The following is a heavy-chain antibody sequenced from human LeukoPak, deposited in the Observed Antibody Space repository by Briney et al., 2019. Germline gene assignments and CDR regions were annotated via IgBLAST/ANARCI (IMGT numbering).Heavy chain of an antibody. Sequence: ASVKVSCKASGYTFISYYMHWVRQAPGQGLEWMGIINPGGGSTSYAQKFQGRVTMTRDTSISTAYMELSRLRSDDTAVYYCAKEARNWSLDYWGQGTLVTVSS. CDR2: INPGGGST. J-gene: IGHJ4*02. CDR3: AKEARNWSLDY. CDR1: GYTFISYY. D-gene: IGHD1-1*01. V-gene: IGHV1-46*01.